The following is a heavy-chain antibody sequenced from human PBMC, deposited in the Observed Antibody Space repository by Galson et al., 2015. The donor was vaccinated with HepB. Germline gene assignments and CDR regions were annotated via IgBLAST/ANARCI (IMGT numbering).Heavy chain of an antibody. J-gene: IGHJ6*02. V-gene: IGHV3-30*04. CDR3: ARDGGYSGSYFHYYGMDV. Sequence: SLRLSCAASGFTFSSYAMHWVRQAPGKGLEWVAVISYDGSNKYYADSVKGRFTISRDNSKNTLYLQMNSLRAEDTAVYYCARDGGYSGSYFHYYGMDVWGQGTTVTVSS. CDR1: GFTFSSYA. D-gene: IGHD1-26*01. CDR2: ISYDGSNK.